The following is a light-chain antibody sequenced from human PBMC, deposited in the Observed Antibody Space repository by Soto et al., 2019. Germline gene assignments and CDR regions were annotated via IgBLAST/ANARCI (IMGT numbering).Light chain of an antibody. CDR1: QSVSSSY. CDR3: QQYNNWPIT. CDR2: GAS. V-gene: IGKV3-20*01. Sequence: EIVLTQSPVTLSLSPGERATLSCRASQSVSSSYLAWYQQKPGQAPRLLIYGASSRATGIPDRFSGSGSGTDFTLTITRLETEDFAVYHCQQYNNWPITFGQGTRLEIK. J-gene: IGKJ5*01.